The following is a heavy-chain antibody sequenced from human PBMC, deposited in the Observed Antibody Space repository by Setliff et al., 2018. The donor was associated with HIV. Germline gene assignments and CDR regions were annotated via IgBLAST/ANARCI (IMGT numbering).Heavy chain of an antibody. CDR2: VVVGSYNT. D-gene: IGHD3-10*01. J-gene: IGHJ6*03. CDR1: GFTFTNSA. CDR3: AAASNRRVRGVNLHYYYYMDV. V-gene: IGHV1-58*02. Sequence: SVKVSCKASGFTFTNSAMQWVRQARGQRLEWIGWVVVGSYNTNYAQKFYERVTITRDLSTSTAYMELSSLRSEDTAVYYCAAASNRRVRGVNLHYYYYMDVWGKGTTVTVSS.